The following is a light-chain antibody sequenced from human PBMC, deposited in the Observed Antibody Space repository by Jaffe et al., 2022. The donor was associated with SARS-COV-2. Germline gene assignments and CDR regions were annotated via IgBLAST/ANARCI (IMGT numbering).Light chain of an antibody. CDR1: QNIRSN. Sequence: DIQMTQSPSSLSASLRDRVTITCRASQNIRSNLNWYQQKPGKAPKLLIYAASTLQSGVPSRFSGSGSGTDFALTIDSLQPDDFATYYCQQSDSIPLTFGGGTKVEIK. CDR2: AAS. CDR3: QQSDSIPLT. V-gene: IGKV1-39*01. J-gene: IGKJ4*01.